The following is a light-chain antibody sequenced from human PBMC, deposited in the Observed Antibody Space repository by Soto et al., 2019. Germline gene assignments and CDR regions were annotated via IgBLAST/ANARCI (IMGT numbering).Light chain of an antibody. CDR1: QFIGSN. Sequence: MTQSPATLSVSPGERATLSCRASQFIGSNLAWYQQKHGEAPRLLMYDASSRATGIPARFSGSGSGTEFTLTISSLQSEDFAIYYCQQYNNWPPLTFGGGTNVDIK. CDR2: DAS. CDR3: QQYNNWPPLT. V-gene: IGKV3-15*01. J-gene: IGKJ4*01.